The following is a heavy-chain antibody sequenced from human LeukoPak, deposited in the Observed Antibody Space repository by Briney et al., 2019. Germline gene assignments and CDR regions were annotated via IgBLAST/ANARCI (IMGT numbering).Heavy chain of an antibody. D-gene: IGHD3-22*01. Sequence: KASQTLSLTCTVSGGSISSGSYYWSWIRQPAGKGLEWIGRIHTSGSTNYNPSLKSRVTISVDTSKNQFSLKLSSVTAADTAVYYCASTSTTKYYYDSSGPFDYWGQGTLVTVSS. J-gene: IGHJ4*02. V-gene: IGHV4-61*02. CDR2: IHTSGST. CDR3: ASTSTTKYYYDSSGPFDY. CDR1: GGSISSGSYY.